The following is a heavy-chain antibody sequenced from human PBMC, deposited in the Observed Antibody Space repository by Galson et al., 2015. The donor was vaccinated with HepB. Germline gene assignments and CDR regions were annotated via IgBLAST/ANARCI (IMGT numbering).Heavy chain of an antibody. J-gene: IGHJ4*02. CDR3: TTDIEAAGDY. Sequence: SLRLSCAASGLTFSNAWMSWVRQAPGKGLEWVGRIKSKTDGGTTDYAAPVKGRFTISRDDSKNTLYLQMNSLKTEDTAVYFCTTDIEAAGDYWGQGSLVTVSS. D-gene: IGHD6-13*01. CDR2: IKSKTDGGTT. CDR1: GLTFSNAW. V-gene: IGHV3-15*01.